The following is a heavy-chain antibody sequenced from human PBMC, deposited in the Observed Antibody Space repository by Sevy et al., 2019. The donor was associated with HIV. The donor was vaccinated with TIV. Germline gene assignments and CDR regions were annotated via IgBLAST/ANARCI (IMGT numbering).Heavy chain of an antibody. V-gene: IGHV4-39*01. D-gene: IGHD6-19*01. CDR3: ARLLRSTGWDY. CDR2: IYYSGTT. Sequence: SETLSLTCTVSGDSISSSTYYWGWIRQPPGKGGEWIGNIYYSGTTYYNPSLRSRATIAVDTSKNQFSLRLSSVTAADTAVYYCARLLRSTGWDYWGQGTLVTVSS. J-gene: IGHJ4*02. CDR1: GDSISSSTYY.